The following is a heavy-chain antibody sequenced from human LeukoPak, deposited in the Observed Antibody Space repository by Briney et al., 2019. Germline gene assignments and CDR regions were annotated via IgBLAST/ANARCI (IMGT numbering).Heavy chain of an antibody. CDR3: ARHRQYDADVFDI. CDR2: ISYSGST. CDR1: GGSISSYY. D-gene: IGHD2-8*01. Sequence: SETLSLTCTVSGGSISSYYWSWIRQPPGKGQEWIGYISYSGSTKYKPSLQSRVTISIDTSKKQFSLNLSSVTAADTAVYYCARHRQYDADVFDIWGQGTMVTVSS. J-gene: IGHJ3*02. V-gene: IGHV4-59*08.